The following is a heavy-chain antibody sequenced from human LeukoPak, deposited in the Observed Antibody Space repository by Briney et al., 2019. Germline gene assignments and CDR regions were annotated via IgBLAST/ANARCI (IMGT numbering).Heavy chain of an antibody. Sequence: SETLSLTCAVYGGSFSGYYWSWIRQPPGKGLEWMGEINHSGSTNYNPSLERGGTISVDTSKNQFSLKLSSVTAADTAVYYCARGRRGRVRIAVAGTSPFDYWGQGTLVTVSS. V-gene: IGHV4-34*01. J-gene: IGHJ4*02. CDR3: ARGRRGRVRIAVAGTSPFDY. D-gene: IGHD6-19*01. CDR1: GGSFSGYY. CDR2: INHSGST.